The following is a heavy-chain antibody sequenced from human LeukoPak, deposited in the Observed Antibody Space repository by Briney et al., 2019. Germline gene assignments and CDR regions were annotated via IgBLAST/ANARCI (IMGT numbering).Heavy chain of an antibody. CDR3: ARHTISDY. CDR1: GXSFSSYC. D-gene: IGHD3-10*01. J-gene: IGHJ4*02. CDR2: IDPSDSYT. V-gene: IGHV5-10-1*01. Sequence: GASLLISFKGSGXSFSSYCINWVRQMPGRGLEWMGRIDPSDSYTNYNPSFQGHVTISADKSISTAYLQWSSLMASDTAMYYCARHTISDYWGQGTQVTVSS.